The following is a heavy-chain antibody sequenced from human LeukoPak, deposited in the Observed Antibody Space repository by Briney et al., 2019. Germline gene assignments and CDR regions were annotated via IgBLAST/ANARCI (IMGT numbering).Heavy chain of an antibody. D-gene: IGHD1-7*01. Sequence: GESLKISCKGSGYSFTSYWMHWVRQAPGKGLVWVSRINSDGSSTSYADSVKGRFTISRDNAKNTLYLQMNSLRAEDTAVYYCARVGTTGLYFDYWGQGTLVTVSS. V-gene: IGHV3-74*01. CDR2: INSDGSST. CDR1: GYSFTSYW. CDR3: ARVGTTGLYFDY. J-gene: IGHJ4*02.